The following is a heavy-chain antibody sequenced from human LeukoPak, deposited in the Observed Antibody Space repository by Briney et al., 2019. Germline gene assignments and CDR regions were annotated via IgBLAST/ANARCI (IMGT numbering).Heavy chain of an antibody. D-gene: IGHD3-10*01. J-gene: IGHJ4*02. CDR2: VYWSGNP. CDR3: ARHVEFGELF. Sequence: SETLSLTCTVSGVSISSSGYYWAWIRQPPGKGLERIGSVYWSGNPYYNPSLTSRVTISVDTSRNQFSLKLNSVAAADTALYYCARHVEFGELFWGRGTLVTVSS. CDR1: GVSISSSGYY. V-gene: IGHV4-39*01.